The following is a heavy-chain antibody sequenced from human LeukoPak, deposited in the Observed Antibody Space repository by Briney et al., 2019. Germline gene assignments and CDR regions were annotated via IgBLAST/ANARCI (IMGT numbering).Heavy chain of an antibody. CDR3: AKDLDYTTDGYYFDY. V-gene: IGHV3-23*01. CDR2: IGTGGPFT. CDR1: GFTFSSYA. Sequence: GGSLRLSCTASGFTFSSYAMNWVRQAPGKGLEWVSGIGTGGPFTYYADSVKGRFTISRDNSRNTLYLQMNSLRDDDTAVYYCAKDLDYTTDGYYFDYWGQGALVTVSS. J-gene: IGHJ4*02. D-gene: IGHD4-11*01.